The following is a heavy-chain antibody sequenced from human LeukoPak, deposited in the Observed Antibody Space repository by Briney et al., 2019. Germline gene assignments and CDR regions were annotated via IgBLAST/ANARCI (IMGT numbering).Heavy chain of an antibody. CDR3: ARAHYYFGSSAYYY. CDR1: GFSVSSNY. CDR2: IYSGGST. Sequence: PGGSLRLSCAASGFSVSSNYMSWVRQAPGKGLEWVSVIYSGGSTYYADSVKGRFTISRDNSKNTLFLQMNSLRAEDTAVYYCARAHYYFGSSAYYYWGQGALVTVSS. D-gene: IGHD3-22*01. V-gene: IGHV3-53*01. J-gene: IGHJ4*02.